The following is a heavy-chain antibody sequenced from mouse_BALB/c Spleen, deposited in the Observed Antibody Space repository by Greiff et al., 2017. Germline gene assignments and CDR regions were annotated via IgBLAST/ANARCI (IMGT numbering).Heavy chain of an antibody. CDR2: IYPGDGDT. CDR3: ARSTMITPAMDY. V-gene: IGHV1-82*01. D-gene: IGHD2-4*01. Sequence: QVQLKESGPELVKPGASVKISCKASGYAFSSSWMNWVKQRPGQGLEWIGRIYPGDGDTNYNGKFKGKATLTADKSSSTAYMQLSSLTSVDSAVYFCARSTMITPAMDYWGQGTSVTVSS. J-gene: IGHJ4*01. CDR1: GYAFSSSW.